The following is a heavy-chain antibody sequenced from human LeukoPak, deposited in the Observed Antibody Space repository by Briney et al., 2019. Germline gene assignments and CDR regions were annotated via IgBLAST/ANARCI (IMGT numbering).Heavy chain of an antibody. CDR2: ISYDGSNK. CDR1: GFTFSSYA. CDR3: ASERGSYSSSSRPFDY. V-gene: IGHV3-30*04. J-gene: IGHJ4*02. Sequence: GGSLRLSCAAPGFTFSSYAMHWVRQAPDKGLEWVAVISYDGSNKYYADSVKGRFTISRDNSKNTLYLQMNSLRAEDTAVYYCASERGSYSSSSRPFDYWGQGTLVTVSS. D-gene: IGHD6-6*01.